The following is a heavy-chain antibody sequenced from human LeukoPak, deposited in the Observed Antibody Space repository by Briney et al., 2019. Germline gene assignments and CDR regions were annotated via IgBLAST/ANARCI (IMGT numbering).Heavy chain of an antibody. V-gene: IGHV4-4*07. Sequence: SSETLSLTCTVSGGSISSYYWSWIRQPAGKGLEWIGRIYTSGSTNYNPSLKSRVTMSVDTSKNQFSLKLSSVTAADTAVYYCARVGYSSSWLEYFDYWGQGTLVTVSS. CDR1: GGSISSYY. D-gene: IGHD6-13*01. CDR2: IYTSGST. CDR3: ARVGYSSSWLEYFDY. J-gene: IGHJ4*02.